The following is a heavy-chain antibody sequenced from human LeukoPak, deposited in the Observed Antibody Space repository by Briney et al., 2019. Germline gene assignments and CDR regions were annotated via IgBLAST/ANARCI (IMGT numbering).Heavy chain of an antibody. CDR1: GFTFSSYW. D-gene: IGHD6-13*01. J-gene: IGHJ6*02. CDR3: ARVVYQDYYYGMDV. Sequence: GGSLRFSCAASGFTFSSYWMSWVRQAPGKGLEWVANIKQDGSEKYYVDSVKGRFTISRDNAKNSLYLQMNSLRAEDTAVYYCARVVYQDYYYGMDVWGQGTTVTVSS. CDR2: IKQDGSEK. V-gene: IGHV3-7*04.